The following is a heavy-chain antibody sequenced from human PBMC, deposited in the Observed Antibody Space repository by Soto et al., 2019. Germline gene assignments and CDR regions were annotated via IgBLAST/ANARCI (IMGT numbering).Heavy chain of an antibody. CDR2: IYYSGST. CDR1: GGSISSYY. D-gene: IGHD3-10*01. J-gene: IGHJ4*01. CDR3: ASGRHLWFFDY. Sequence: SETLSLTCTVSGGSISSYYWSWIRQPKGKGLEWIGKIYYSGSTNYNPSLKSRVTISVDTSKNQFSLKLSSVTAADKAAYYCASGRHLWFFDYWCHGTLVTLSS. V-gene: IGHV4-59*01.